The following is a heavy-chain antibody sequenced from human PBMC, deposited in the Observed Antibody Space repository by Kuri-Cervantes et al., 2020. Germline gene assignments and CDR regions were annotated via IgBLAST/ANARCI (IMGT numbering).Heavy chain of an antibody. CDR3: ARGSYPVVAATPGY. Sequence: ASVKVSCKASGYTFANYGLSWVRQAPGQGPEWMGWISAYNGNTDFVQKFQGRVTMTRDTSTSTVYMELSSLRSEDTAVYYCARGSYPVVAATPGYWGQGTLVTVSS. CDR1: GYTFANYG. V-gene: IGHV1-18*01. J-gene: IGHJ4*02. D-gene: IGHD2-15*01. CDR2: ISAYNGNT.